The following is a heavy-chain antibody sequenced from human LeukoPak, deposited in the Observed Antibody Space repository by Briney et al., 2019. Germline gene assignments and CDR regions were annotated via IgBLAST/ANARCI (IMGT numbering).Heavy chain of an antibody. CDR3: ARSELPDYSSTSCYTPLFDY. Sequence: KVSCKASGGTFSSYAISWVRQAPGQGLEWMGGIIPIFGTANYAQKFQGRVAITADESTSTAYMELSSLRSEDSAVYYCARSELPDYSSTSCYTPLFDYWGQGTLVTVSS. CDR1: GGTFSSYA. J-gene: IGHJ4*02. V-gene: IGHV1-69*01. D-gene: IGHD2-2*02. CDR2: IIPIFGTA.